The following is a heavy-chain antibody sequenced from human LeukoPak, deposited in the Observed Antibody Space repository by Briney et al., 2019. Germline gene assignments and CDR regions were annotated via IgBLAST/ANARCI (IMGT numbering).Heavy chain of an antibody. V-gene: IGHV1-18*01. CDR3: ARATGWDSRRIAPDY. Sequence: ASVKVSCKASGYTFTSYGISWVRQAPGQGREWMGWISAYNGNTNYAQKLQGRVTITTDTSTSTAYMELRSLRSDDTAVYYCARATGWDSRRIAPDYWGQGTLVTVSS. D-gene: IGHD6-13*01. CDR2: ISAYNGNT. CDR1: GYTFTSYG. J-gene: IGHJ4*02.